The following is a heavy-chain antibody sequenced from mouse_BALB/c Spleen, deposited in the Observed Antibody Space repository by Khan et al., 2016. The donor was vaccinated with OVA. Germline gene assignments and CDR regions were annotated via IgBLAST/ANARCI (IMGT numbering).Heavy chain of an antibody. CDR1: GYPFTTAG. Sequence: QIQLVQSGPELKKPGETVRISCKASGYPFTTAGIQWVQKMPGKGLEWIGWIHTHSGVPKYAADFTGRFAFSLEISVNTAYLQITNLKNEDTATYFCARGGAAYYRNDGGAMEYWGQGTSVTVSS. V-gene: IGHV9-4*02. CDR3: ARGGAAYYRNDGGAMEY. D-gene: IGHD2-14*01. J-gene: IGHJ4*01. CDR2: IHTHSGVP.